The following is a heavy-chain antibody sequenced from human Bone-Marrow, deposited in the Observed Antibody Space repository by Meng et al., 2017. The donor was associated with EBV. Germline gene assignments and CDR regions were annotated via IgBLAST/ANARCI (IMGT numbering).Heavy chain of an antibody. J-gene: IGHJ4*02. V-gene: IGHV1-2*06. D-gene: IGHD6-19*01. CDR3: ARDGDMPVAAD. CDR1: GHTFSDYY. CDR2: IKSESGGT. Sequence: QVQLVQSGAEVKKPGDSVKVYCKTSGHTFSDYYIHWVRQAPGQGLEWMGRIKSESGGTHYAQTFQGRITMTRDTSISTAYMELTSLRSDDTAMYYCARDGDMPVAADWGQGTLVTVSS.